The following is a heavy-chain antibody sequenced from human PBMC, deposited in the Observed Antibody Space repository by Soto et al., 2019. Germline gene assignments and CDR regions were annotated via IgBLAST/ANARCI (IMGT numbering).Heavy chain of an antibody. V-gene: IGHV4-34*01. CDR1: GGSFSGDY. D-gene: IGHD3-22*01. Sequence: SETLSLTCAVYGGSFSGDYWSWIRQPPGKGLEWIGEINHSGSTNYNPSLKSRVTISVDTSKNQFSLKLSSVTAADTAVYYCARVGYYYDSSGYLDYWGQGTLVTVSS. CDR3: ARVGYYYDSSGYLDY. J-gene: IGHJ4*02. CDR2: INHSGST.